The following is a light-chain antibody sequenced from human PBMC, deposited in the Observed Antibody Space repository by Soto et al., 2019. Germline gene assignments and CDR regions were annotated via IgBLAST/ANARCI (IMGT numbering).Light chain of an antibody. CDR3: QQYGSLSWT. V-gene: IGKV3-20*01. CDR2: GAS. J-gene: IGKJ1*01. Sequence: ILLPKSPGTLSLSPGERATLSCRASQSVSSSYLAWYQQTNGQAPRILIYGASSRDTGIPDRFSGSGSGTDFTLPLSRLEPEDVAVDYCQQYGSLSWTFGQGTKVDIK. CDR1: QSVSSSY.